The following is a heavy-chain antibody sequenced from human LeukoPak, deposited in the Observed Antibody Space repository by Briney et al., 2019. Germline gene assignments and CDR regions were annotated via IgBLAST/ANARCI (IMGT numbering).Heavy chain of an antibody. CDR2: ISSSSSDI. CDR3: ASSFVRRTDSFVRRIDY. CDR1: GFTFSSYS. Sequence: GGSLRLSCAASGFTFSSYSMNWVRQAPGKGLEWVSSISSSSSDISYADSVKGRFTISRDNAKSSLLLQMNSLRAEDTAVYYCASSFVRRTDSFVRRIDYWGQGTLVTVSS. V-gene: IGHV3-21*01. D-gene: IGHD3/OR15-3a*01. J-gene: IGHJ4*02.